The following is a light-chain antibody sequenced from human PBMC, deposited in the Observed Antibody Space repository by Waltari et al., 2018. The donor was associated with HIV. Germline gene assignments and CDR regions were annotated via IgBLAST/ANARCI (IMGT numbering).Light chain of an antibody. CDR1: SSNIGAGYD. J-gene: IGLJ2*01. V-gene: IGLV1-40*01. CDR2: GNS. Sequence: QSVLTQPPSVSGAPGQRVTISCTGSSSNIGAGYDVHWYQQLPGTAPKLLISGNSNRPSGGPDRFSGSKSGTSASLAITGLQAEDEADYYCQSYDSSLSGYVVFGGGTKLTVL. CDR3: QSYDSSLSGYVV.